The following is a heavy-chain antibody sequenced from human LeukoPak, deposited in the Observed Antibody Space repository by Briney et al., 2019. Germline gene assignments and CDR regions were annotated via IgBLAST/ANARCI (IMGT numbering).Heavy chain of an antibody. D-gene: IGHD3-10*01. V-gene: IGHV3-30*02. J-gene: IGHJ4*02. Sequence: GGSLRLSCAASGFTFSSYGMHWVRQAPGKGLEWVAFTRYDGSSKYFADSVKGRFTISRDSSKNTLYLQMNSLRVDDTAVYYCAKDGTRGIRFGKIPHYFDYWGQGTLVTVSS. CDR3: AKDGTRGIRFGKIPHYFDY. CDR1: GFTFSSYG. CDR2: TRYDGSSK.